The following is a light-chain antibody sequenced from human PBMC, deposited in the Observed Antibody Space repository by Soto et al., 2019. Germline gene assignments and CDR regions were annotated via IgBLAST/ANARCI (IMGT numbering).Light chain of an antibody. CDR2: KAS. J-gene: IGKJ1*01. CDR3: QQYNSYSWT. Sequence: DIQMTQSPSTRSASVGDRVTITCRASQSVNNWLAWYQQKPGKAPKLLIYKASTLQTEVPSRFSGSGSGTEFTLTISSLQPDDAATYYCQQYNSYSWTFGKGTKVEI. V-gene: IGKV1-5*03. CDR1: QSVNNW.